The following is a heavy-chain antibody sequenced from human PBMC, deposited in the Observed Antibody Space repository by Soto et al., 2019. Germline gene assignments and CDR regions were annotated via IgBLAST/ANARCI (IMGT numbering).Heavy chain of an antibody. CDR2: IIPMFGTA. D-gene: IGHD3-22*01. V-gene: IGHV1-69*01. CDR3: ARGWGSDSRDYYYAY. CDR1: GGTFSRHA. Sequence: QVQLVQSGAEVRKPGSSVKVSCKASGGTFSRHAISWVRQAPGQGLEWMGGIIPMFGTANHAQKFQGRVTIIADESTSTAYMELSSLRSEDTAIYYCARGWGSDSRDYYYAYWGQGTLVIVSS. J-gene: IGHJ4*02.